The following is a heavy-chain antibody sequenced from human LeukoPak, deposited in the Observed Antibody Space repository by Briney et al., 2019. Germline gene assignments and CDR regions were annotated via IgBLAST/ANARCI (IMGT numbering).Heavy chain of an antibody. CDR1: GFTFSDYY. Sequence: GGSLRLSCAASGFTFSDYYMNWIRQAPGKGLEWVSYISSSGSTIYYADAVKGRFTMSRDNAKNSLYLQMNSLRAEDTAVYYCASSGRFLANWFDPWGQGTLVTVSS. CDR2: ISSSGSTI. J-gene: IGHJ5*02. D-gene: IGHD3-3*01. CDR3: ASSGRFLANWFDP. V-gene: IGHV3-11*01.